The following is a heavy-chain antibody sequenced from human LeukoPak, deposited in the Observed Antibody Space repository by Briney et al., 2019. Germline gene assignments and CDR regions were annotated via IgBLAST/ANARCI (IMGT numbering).Heavy chain of an antibody. CDR2: IIPIFGMA. CDR3: ARYYYDSSGFSQTFFDC. D-gene: IGHD3-22*01. J-gene: IGHJ4*02. V-gene: IGHV1-69*04. Sequence: SVKVSCKASRGTFSSYAISWVRQARGQGLEWMGRIIPIFGMANYAQKFQGRVTITADKSTSTAYMELSSLRSEDTAVYYCARYYYDSSGFSQTFFDCWGQGSLVTVSS. CDR1: RGTFSSYA.